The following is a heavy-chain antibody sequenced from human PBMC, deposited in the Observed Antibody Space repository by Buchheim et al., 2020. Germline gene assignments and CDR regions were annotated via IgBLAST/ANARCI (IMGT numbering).Heavy chain of an antibody. V-gene: IGHV1-8*01. CDR1: GYTFTSYD. D-gene: IGHD2-15*01. CDR2: MNPNSGNT. Sequence: QVQLVQSGAEVKKPGASVKVSCKASGYTFTSYDINWVRQATGQGLEWMGWMNPNSGNTGYAQKFQGRVTMTRNTSISTAYMELSSLRSEDTAVYYCARGGVFDTVVVVAATHDWYFDLWGRGTL. J-gene: IGHJ2*01. CDR3: ARGGVFDTVVVVAATHDWYFDL.